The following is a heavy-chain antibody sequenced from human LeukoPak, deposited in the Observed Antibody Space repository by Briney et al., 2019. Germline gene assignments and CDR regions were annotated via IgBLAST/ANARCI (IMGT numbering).Heavy chain of an antibody. CDR1: GYTFTGYY. CDR2: INPNSGGT. CDR3: ARAFYDILTGYYRMDGGYFDY. Sequence: GASVKVSCKASGYTFTGYYMHWVRQAPGQGLEWMGWINPNSGGTNYAQKFQGRVTMTRDTSISTAYMELSRLRSDDTAVYYCARAFYDILTGYYRMDGGYFDYWGQGTLVTVSS. V-gene: IGHV1-2*02. J-gene: IGHJ4*02. D-gene: IGHD3-9*01.